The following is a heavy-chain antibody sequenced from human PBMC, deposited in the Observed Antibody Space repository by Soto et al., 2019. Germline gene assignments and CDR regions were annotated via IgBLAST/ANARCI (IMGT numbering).Heavy chain of an antibody. J-gene: IGHJ6*02. Sequence: QVQLQESGPGLVKPSETLSLTCTVSGGSITNYYCSWFRQPPGKGLEWIGYINYDGYSAYNLSLKRRVTLSMDASKTQFSLMLESVTATDTAVYYCGRHGFGPLHGLVDVWGPGTTVIVSS. V-gene: IGHV4-59*08. CDR3: GRHGFGPLHGLVDV. D-gene: IGHD3-10*01. CDR1: GGSITNYY. CDR2: INYDGYS.